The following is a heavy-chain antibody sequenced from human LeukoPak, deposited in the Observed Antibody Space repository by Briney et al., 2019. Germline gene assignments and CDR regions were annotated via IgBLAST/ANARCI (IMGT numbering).Heavy chain of an antibody. Sequence: GGSLRLSCAASGFTVSSSYMSWVRQAPGKGLEWVSVIYSGGSTYYADSVKGRFTISRDNSKNTLYLQMNSLRAEDTAVYYCARDRDEMVRGGAYSDYWGQGTLVTVSS. V-gene: IGHV3-53*01. J-gene: IGHJ4*02. D-gene: IGHD3-10*01. CDR1: GFTVSSSY. CDR3: ARDRDEMVRGGAYSDY. CDR2: IYSGGST.